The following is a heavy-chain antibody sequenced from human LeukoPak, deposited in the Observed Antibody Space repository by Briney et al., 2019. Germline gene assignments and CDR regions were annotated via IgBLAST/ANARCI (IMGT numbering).Heavy chain of an antibody. V-gene: IGHV3-30-3*01. CDR1: GFTFSSYA. J-gene: IGHJ6*02. D-gene: IGHD6-13*01. Sequence: GGSLRLSCAASGFTFSSYAMHWVRQAPGKGLEWVAVISYDGSNKYYADSVKGRFTISRDNSKNTLYLQMNSLRAEDTAVHYCAMGGYSSSANPYYYYYGMDVWGQGTTVTVSS. CDR2: ISYDGSNK. CDR3: AMGGYSSSANPYYYYYGMDV.